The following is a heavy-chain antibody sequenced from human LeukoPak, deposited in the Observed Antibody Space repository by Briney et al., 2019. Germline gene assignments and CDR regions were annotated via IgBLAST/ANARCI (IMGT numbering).Heavy chain of an antibody. CDR1: GLTLSSYE. V-gene: IGHV3-48*03. Sequence: GGSLRLSCAASGLTLSSYEMNWVRQAPGKGLEWVSYIDNSGSTIYYADSVKGRFTISRDNSKNTLYLQMNSLRVEDTAVYYCVRAPMIRGVTPGDYWGQGTLVTVSS. CDR2: IDNSGSTI. D-gene: IGHD3-10*01. CDR3: VRAPMIRGVTPGDY. J-gene: IGHJ4*02.